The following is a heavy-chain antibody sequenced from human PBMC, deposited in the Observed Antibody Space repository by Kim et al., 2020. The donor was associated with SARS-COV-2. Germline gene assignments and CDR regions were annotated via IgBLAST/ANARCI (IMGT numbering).Heavy chain of an antibody. V-gene: IGHV3-23*01. CDR2: ISGSCGST. Sequence: GGSLRLSCAASGFTFSNYDMSWVRQAPGKGLEWVSTISGSCGSTYYVDSVKCRFTISRDNSKNTLYLQMNSLRVEDTAVYFCAKDRIPAVTGYFDLWGRGTLVTV. CDR3: AKDRIPAVTGYFDL. J-gene: IGHJ2*01. CDR1: GFTFSNYD. D-gene: IGHD2-2*01.